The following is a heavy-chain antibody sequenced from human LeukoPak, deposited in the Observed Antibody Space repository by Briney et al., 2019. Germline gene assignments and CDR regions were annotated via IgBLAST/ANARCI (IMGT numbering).Heavy chain of an antibody. D-gene: IGHD3-22*01. CDR1: GDSISSYY. Sequence: LETLSLTCTVSGDSISSYYWSWMRQPPGKGLEWFGYIYYSGSTNYNPSLKSRLTISVDTSKNQFSLKLSSVTAADTAVYYCARAGPEFNYDYFDYWGQGTLVTVSS. J-gene: IGHJ4*02. CDR2: IYYSGST. CDR3: ARAGPEFNYDYFDY. V-gene: IGHV4-59*01.